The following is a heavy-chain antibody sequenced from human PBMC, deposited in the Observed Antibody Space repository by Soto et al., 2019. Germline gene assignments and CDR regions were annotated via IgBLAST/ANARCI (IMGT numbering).Heavy chain of an antibody. CDR1: GFTFSSYA. Sequence: VQLVESGGGVVQPGGSLRLSCAASGFTFSSYAMNWVRQAPGKGLEWVSAISGSGGSTYYADSVKGRFTISRDNSKNTLYLQMNSLRAEDTAVYYCAKWAYCSGGSCYYVRYGMDVWGQGTTVTVSS. J-gene: IGHJ6*02. CDR2: ISGSGGST. V-gene: IGHV3-23*04. CDR3: AKWAYCSGGSCYYVRYGMDV. D-gene: IGHD2-15*01.